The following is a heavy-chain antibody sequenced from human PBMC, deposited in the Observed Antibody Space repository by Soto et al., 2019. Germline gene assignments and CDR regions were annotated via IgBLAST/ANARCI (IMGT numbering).Heavy chain of an antibody. V-gene: IGHV3-74*01. Sequence: GGSLRLSCEASGFIFSNYWMHWGLQTPWTGLVWVSRISNDGSITNYADSVKGRFTISRDNAKNTLYLQMNSLGAEDTAVYYCAKDLTWSQAGYWGQGALVTVSS. CDR1: GFIFSNYW. D-gene: IGHD1-1*01. J-gene: IGHJ4*01. CDR2: ISNDGSIT. CDR3: AKDLTWSQAGY.